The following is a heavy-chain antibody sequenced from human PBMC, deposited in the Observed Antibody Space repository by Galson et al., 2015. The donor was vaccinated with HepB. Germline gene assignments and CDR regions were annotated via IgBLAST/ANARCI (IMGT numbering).Heavy chain of an antibody. CDR2: INPNSGGT. D-gene: IGHD3-10*01. Sequence: SVKVSCKASGYTFTGYYMHWVRQAPGQGLEWMGRINPNSGGTNYAQKFQGRVTMTRDTSISTAYMELSRLRSDDTAVYYCARDFGTGSSILFAPWGQGTLVTVSS. CDR3: ARDFGTGSSILFAP. V-gene: IGHV1-2*06. J-gene: IGHJ5*02. CDR1: GYTFTGYY.